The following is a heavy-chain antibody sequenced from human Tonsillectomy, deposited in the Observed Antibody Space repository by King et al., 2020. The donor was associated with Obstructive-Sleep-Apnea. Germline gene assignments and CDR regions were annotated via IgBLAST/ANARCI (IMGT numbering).Heavy chain of an antibody. V-gene: IGHV1-69*01. CDR2: IIPMSGTA. CDR1: GGTVTTDT. Sequence: QLVQSGAEVKKPGSSVTVSCKASGGTVTTDTISWVRQAPGQGLEWMGGIIPMSGTAHYAQKCQGRVTITADAFTNIVFMELNSLRSEDTAVYYCARDLTGMDVWGQGTSVAVSS. CDR3: ARDLTGMDV. D-gene: IGHD3-9*01. J-gene: IGHJ6*02.